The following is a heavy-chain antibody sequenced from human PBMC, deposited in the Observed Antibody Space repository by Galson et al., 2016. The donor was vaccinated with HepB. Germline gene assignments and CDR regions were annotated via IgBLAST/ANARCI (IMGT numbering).Heavy chain of an antibody. CDR2: IIPMYGTA. V-gene: IGHV1-69*13. D-gene: IGHD3-22*01. J-gene: IGHJ4*02. Sequence: SVKVSCKASGDTFRRYAMNWVRQAPGQGLEWMGGIIPMYGTADYAQKFQGRVTITADEATCTAYMGLSSLGSEDTAAYYCASGARDYDSSGYSYRGRGFDYWGQETLVTVSS. CDR3: ASGARDYDSSGYSYRGRGFDY. CDR1: GDTFRRYA.